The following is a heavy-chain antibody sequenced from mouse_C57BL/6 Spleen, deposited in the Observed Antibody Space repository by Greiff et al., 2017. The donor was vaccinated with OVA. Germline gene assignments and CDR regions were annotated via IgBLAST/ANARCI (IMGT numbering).Heavy chain of an antibody. V-gene: IGHV10-3*01. D-gene: IGHD3-3*01. CDR1: GFTFNTYA. J-gene: IGHJ1*03. CDR3: VRGRDGRYFDD. Sequence: EVQGVESGGGLVQPKGSLKLSCAASGFTFNTYAMHWVRQAPGKGLEWVARIRSKSSNYATYYADSVKDRFTIARDESQSMLYLQMNNRKTEDAAMDDCVRGRDGRYFDDWGTGTTVTVSS. CDR2: IRSKSSNYAT.